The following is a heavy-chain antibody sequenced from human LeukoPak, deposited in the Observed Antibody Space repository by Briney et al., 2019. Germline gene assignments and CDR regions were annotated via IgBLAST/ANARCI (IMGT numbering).Heavy chain of an antibody. V-gene: IGHV3-21*01. J-gene: IGHJ6*02. Sequence: GGSLRLSCAASGFTFSSYSMNWVRQAPGKGLEWASSISSSSSYIYYADSVKGRFTISRDNAKNSLYLQMNSLRAEDTAVYYCARDFLLCGELYYGMDVWGQGTTVTVSS. CDR1: GFTFSSYS. CDR2: ISSSSSYI. D-gene: IGHD3-10*01. CDR3: ARDFLLCGELYYGMDV.